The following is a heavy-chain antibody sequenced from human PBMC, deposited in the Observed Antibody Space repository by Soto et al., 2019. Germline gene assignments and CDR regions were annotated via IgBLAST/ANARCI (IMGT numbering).Heavy chain of an antibody. V-gene: IGHV4-59*08. CDR2: IYNSGST. CDR3: ARWYSSGWYGWFAP. J-gene: IGHJ5*02. CDR1: GGSISSYY. D-gene: IGHD6-19*01. Sequence: SETLSLTCTVSGGSISSYYWSWIRQPPGKGLEWIGYIYNSGSTNYNPSLKSRVTISADTSKNQFSLKLSSVTAADTAVYYCARWYSSGWYGWFAPWGQGTQVTVS.